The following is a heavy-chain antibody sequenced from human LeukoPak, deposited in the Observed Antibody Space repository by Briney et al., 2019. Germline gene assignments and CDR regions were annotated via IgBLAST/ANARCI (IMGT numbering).Heavy chain of an antibody. V-gene: IGHV4-34*01. D-gene: IGHD3-22*01. CDR1: GGSFSGYY. CDR2: INHSGST. J-gene: IGHJ6*03. Sequence: SETLSLTCAVYGGSFSGYYWSWIRQPPGKGLEWIGEINHSGSTNYNPSLKSRVTISVDTSKNQFSLKLSSVTAADTAVYYCARVGVLSIVVVSTSHYYYYMDVWGKGTTVTVSS. CDR3: ARVGVLSIVVVSTSHYYYYMDV.